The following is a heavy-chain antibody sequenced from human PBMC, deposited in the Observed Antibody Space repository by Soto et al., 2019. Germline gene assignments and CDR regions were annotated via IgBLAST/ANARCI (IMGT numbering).Heavy chain of an antibody. D-gene: IGHD1-26*01. V-gene: IGHV3-72*01. CDR3: TKKGMGSAGDC. J-gene: IGHJ4*02. Sequence: EVQLVESGGGLVQPGGSLRLSCAASGFTFSDYYMDWVRQAPGKGLEWIGRIRNKVNSYTTEYAASVKARFTISRDDSKNSLYLQMNSLKTEDTAVYFCTKKGMGSAGDCWGQGTLFTVSS. CDR1: GFTFSDYY. CDR2: IRNKVNSYTT.